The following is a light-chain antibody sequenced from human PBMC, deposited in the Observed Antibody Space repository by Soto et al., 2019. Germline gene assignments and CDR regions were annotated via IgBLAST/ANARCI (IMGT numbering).Light chain of an antibody. V-gene: IGLV1-44*01. CDR1: SSNIGSNT. CDR3: AAWDDSLSGVV. J-gene: IGLJ2*01. Sequence: QSVLTQPPSASGTPGQRVTISCSGGSSNIGSNTVNWYQQLPGTAPKLLIYNNDQRPSGVPDRVSGSKSGTSASLAISGLHSEDEADYYCAAWDDSLSGVVFGGGTKLTVL. CDR2: NND.